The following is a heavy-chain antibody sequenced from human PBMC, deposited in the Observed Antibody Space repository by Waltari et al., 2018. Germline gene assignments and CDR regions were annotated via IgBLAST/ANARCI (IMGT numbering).Heavy chain of an antibody. D-gene: IGHD6-13*01. Sequence: QVQLVQSGTEVKKPGASVKVSCKASGYTFGGHYIHWVRQAPGQGLGGIGWINPIKGERSYTQKFQGRVTMTRDTSTTTAYMELSELRSDDTAVYYCAKDRYTSTWGSGTGDSWGQGTLVTVSS. V-gene: IGHV1-2*02. CDR2: INPIKGER. CDR1: GYTFGGHY. J-gene: IGHJ4*02. CDR3: AKDRYTSTWGSGTGDS.